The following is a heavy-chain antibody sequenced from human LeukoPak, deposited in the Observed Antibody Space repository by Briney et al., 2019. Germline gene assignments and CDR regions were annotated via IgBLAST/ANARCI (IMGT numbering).Heavy chain of an antibody. J-gene: IGHJ6*03. V-gene: IGHV4-4*07. CDR2: IHSSGST. CDR1: GGSISSYY. D-gene: IGHD3-22*01. CDR3: ARDRYYYDSSGYKYMDV. Sequence: PSETLSLTCTVSGGSISSYYWSWIRQPAGKGLEWIGRIHSSGSTNHNPSLKGRVTMSVDTSKNQFSLKLSSVTAADTAVYYCARDRYYYDSSGYKYMDVWGKGTTATVSS.